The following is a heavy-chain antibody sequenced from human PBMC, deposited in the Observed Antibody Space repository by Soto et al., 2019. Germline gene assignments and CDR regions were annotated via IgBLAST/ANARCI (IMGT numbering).Heavy chain of an antibody. J-gene: IGHJ5*02. CDR1: GFTFSDSW. CDR3: VRGGSNYAS. Sequence: ESLRLSCTASGFTFSDSWMTWVRRAPGKGLEWVARIKPDESEKKYVDSVKGRFSISRDNAKNSMYLQMDSLRGEDTAVYYCVRGGSNYASWGQGTLVTVSS. CDR2: IKPDESEK. D-gene: IGHD4-4*01. V-gene: IGHV3-7*01.